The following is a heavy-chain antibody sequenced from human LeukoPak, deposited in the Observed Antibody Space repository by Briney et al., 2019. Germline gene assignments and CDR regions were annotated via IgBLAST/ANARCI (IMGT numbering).Heavy chain of an antibody. D-gene: IGHD2-2*02. CDR3: AKMSTTSCYTCDYYYYMDV. V-gene: IGHV3-23*01. CDR2: ISGSGGST. J-gene: IGHJ6*03. CDR1: GFTFSSYA. Sequence: GGSLRLSCAASGFTFSSYAMSWVRQAPGKGLELVSAISGSGGSTYYADSVKGRFTISRDNSQNTLYLQMNSLRAEDTAVYYWAKMSTTSCYTCDYYYYMDVWGKGTTVTVSS.